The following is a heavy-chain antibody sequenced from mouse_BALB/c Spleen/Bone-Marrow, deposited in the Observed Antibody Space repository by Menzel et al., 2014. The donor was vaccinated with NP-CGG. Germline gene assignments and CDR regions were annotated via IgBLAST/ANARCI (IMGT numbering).Heavy chain of an antibody. Sequence: QVQLQQPGAELAKPGASVKMSCKASGYTFTSYWMHWVKQRPGQGLEWIGYINPSTGYTEYNQKFKDKATLTADKSSSTAYMQLSSLISEDSAVYYCARYYYDDWFAYWGQGTLVTVSA. D-gene: IGHD2-4*01. CDR3: ARYYYDDWFAY. J-gene: IGHJ3*01. CDR1: GYTFTSYW. CDR2: INPSTGYT. V-gene: IGHV1-7*01.